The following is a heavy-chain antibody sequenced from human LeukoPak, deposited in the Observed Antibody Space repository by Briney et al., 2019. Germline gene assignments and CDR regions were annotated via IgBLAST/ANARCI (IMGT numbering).Heavy chain of an antibody. D-gene: IGHD3-22*01. J-gene: IGHJ4*02. CDR3: AREAGRDYYDSSGVPYSCYYFDY. Sequence: ASVKVSCKASGYTFTSYYMHWVRQAPGQGLEWMGIINPSGGSTSYAQKFQGRVTMTRDTSTSTVYMELSSLRSEDTAVYYCAREAGRDYYDSSGVPYSCYYFDYWGQGNPGHRLL. CDR2: INPSGGST. CDR1: GYTFTSYY. V-gene: IGHV1-46*01.